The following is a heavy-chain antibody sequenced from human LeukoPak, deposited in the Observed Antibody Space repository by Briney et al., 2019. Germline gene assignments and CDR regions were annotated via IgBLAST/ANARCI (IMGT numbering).Heavy chain of an antibody. CDR3: AKTFTDCSSTSCYIDHNWFDP. Sequence: SETLSLTCTVSGGSISSSSYYWGWIRQPPGKGLEWIGSIYYSGSTYYNPSLKSRVTISVDTSKNQFSLKLSSMTAADTAVYYCAKTFTDCSSTSCYIDHNWFDPWGQGTLVTVSS. CDR1: GGSISSSSYY. J-gene: IGHJ5*02. CDR2: IYYSGST. V-gene: IGHV4-39*01. D-gene: IGHD2-2*02.